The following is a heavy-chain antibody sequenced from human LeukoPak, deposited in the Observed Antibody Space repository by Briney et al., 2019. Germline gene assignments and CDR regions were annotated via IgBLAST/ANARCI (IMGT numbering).Heavy chain of an antibody. CDR3: AKGSSSSRPYYFDY. V-gene: IGHV3-23*01. Sequence: GGSLRLSCAASEFPFRNCAMSWVRQAPGKGLEWVSAITDSGGNTYHADSVKGRFTISRDNSKNTLFLQMYSLRVEDTAVYYCAKGSSSSRPYYFDYWGQGTLVTVSS. CDR1: EFPFRNCA. J-gene: IGHJ4*02. CDR2: ITDSGGNT. D-gene: IGHD6-6*01.